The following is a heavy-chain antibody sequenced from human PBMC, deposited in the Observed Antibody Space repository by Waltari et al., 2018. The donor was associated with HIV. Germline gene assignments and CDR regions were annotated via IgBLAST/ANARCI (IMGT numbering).Heavy chain of an antibody. Sequence: EVQLVECGCGLVNPGGPLRLSCAASGFTYSTYTMTRFRQAPGKGREWVSSISSVGRCRYYPDSFKGRVTISRDNAKNSLYLQMNSLRAEDTAVYYCAGGVYDYAWGTYCPFDYWGQGTLVTVSS. CDR1: GFTYSTYT. V-gene: IGHV3-21*03. CDR2: ISSVGRCR. D-gene: IGHD3-16*01. J-gene: IGHJ4*02. CDR3: AGGVYDYAWGTYCPFDY.